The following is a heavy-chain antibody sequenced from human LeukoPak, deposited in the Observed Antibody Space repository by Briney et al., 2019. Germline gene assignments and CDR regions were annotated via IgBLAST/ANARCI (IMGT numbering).Heavy chain of an antibody. D-gene: IGHD3-10*01. CDR1: GYTFTGYY. CDR2: INPNSGGT. Sequence: GGSVKVSCKASGYTFTGYYMHWVRQAPGQGLEWMGWINPNSGGTIYAQKFQGRVTMTRDTSISTIYMDLRSLRSDDTAIYYCARRSSTHAFDIWGQGTMLTVSP. J-gene: IGHJ3*02. V-gene: IGHV1-2*02. CDR3: ARRSSTHAFDI.